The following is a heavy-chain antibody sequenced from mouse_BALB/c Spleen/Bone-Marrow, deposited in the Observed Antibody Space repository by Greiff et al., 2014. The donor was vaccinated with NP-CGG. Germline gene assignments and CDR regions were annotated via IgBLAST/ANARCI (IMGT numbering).Heavy chain of an antibody. Sequence: VQLKESGAELVKPGASVKLSCTASGFNIKDTYMHWVKQRPEQGLEWIGRIDPANGNTKYDPKFQGKATITADTSSNTAYLQLSSLTSEDTAVYYCARYRYGWYFDVWGAGTTVTVSS. CDR1: GFNIKDTY. J-gene: IGHJ1*01. CDR2: IDPANGNT. V-gene: IGHV14-3*02. D-gene: IGHD2-14*01. CDR3: ARYRYGWYFDV.